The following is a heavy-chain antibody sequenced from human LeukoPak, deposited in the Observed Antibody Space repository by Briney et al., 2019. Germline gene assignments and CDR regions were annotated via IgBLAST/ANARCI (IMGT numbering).Heavy chain of an antibody. V-gene: IGHV3-23*01. J-gene: IGHJ4*02. CDR3: AKRGVVIRVILVGFHKEAYYFES. D-gene: IGHD3/OR15-3a*01. CDR1: GITLNNYG. Sequence: GSLRLSCAASGITLNNYGMTWVRQAPGKGLEWVAGISDSGGSTKYADSVKGRFTISRDNPKNTLYLQMNSLRAEDTAVYFCAKRGVVIRVILVGFHKEAYYFESWGQGALVTVSS. CDR2: ISDSGGST.